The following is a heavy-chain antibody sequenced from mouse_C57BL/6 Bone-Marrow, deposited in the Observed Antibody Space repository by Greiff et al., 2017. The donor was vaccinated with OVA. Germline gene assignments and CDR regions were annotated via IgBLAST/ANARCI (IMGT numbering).Heavy chain of an antibody. CDR3: AREGIYYYGSGYFDV. D-gene: IGHD1-1*01. CDR2: IYPGVGIT. CDR1: GSGFPGTF. Sequence: QVQLQQSGPELVKPGASVRLSSRASGSGFPGTFLPGLKRRPGRGLGWIGWIYPGVGITRYNEKFKGKATLTADTSSSTAYMQLSSLTSEDSAVYYCAREGIYYYGSGYFDVWGTGTTVTVSS. V-gene: IGHV1-66*01. J-gene: IGHJ1*03.